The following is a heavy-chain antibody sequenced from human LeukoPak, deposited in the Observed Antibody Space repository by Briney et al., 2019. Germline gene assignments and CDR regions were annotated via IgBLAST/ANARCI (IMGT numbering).Heavy chain of an antibody. J-gene: IGHJ4*02. CDR3: ARGFSYGSGSYYNYYFDY. CDR1: GGSIISNNYY. CDR2: IYYSGST. V-gene: IGHV4-30-4*01. Sequence: SETVSLTCTVSGGSIISNNYYWSWIRQPPGKGLEWIGYIYYSGSTYYTPSLKSRVTISVDTSKNQFSLNLSSVTAADTAVYYCARGFSYGSGSYYNYYFDYWGQGTLVTVSS. D-gene: IGHD3-10*01.